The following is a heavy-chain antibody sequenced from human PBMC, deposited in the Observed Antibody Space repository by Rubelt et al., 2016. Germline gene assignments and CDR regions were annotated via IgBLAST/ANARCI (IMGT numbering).Heavy chain of an antibody. CDR1: EFIFSPSD. Sequence: GGSLRLSGAASEFIFSPSDMHWVRKTTGKRLEWVSSIGTAGDTHYEDSVKGGVTISRENAKNPLYLQMNTLRPGETAVYYCARESFTGVDGVYYYYGMDVWGQGTTVTVSS. CDR2: IGTAGDT. J-gene: IGHJ6*02. D-gene: IGHD4-23*01. V-gene: IGHV3-13*01. CDR3: ARESFTGVDGVYYYYGMDV.